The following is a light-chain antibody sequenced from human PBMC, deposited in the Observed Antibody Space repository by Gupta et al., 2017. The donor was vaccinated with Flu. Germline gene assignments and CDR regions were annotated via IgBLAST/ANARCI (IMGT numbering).Light chain of an antibody. V-gene: IGKV1D-12*01. CDR3: QHANSFPLLT. CDR2: AIS. CDR1: QAVSNW. J-gene: IGKJ4*01. Sequence: DIQMTQSPSSLSASVGDRVTITCRASQAVSNWLAWYQQKPGKAPKLLIYAISVLQTGVPSRFSGSGSGTEFTLTISSLQPEDFATYYCQHANSFPLLTFGGGTKVEIK.